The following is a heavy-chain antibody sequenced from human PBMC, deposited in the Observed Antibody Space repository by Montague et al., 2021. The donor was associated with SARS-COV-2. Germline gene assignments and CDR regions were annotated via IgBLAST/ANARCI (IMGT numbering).Heavy chain of an antibody. CDR1: GRSIGSYY. CDR2: IYYSGST. V-gene: IGHV4-59*01. D-gene: IGHD3-22*01. Sequence: SETLSLTCTVSGRSIGSYYWSWIRQPPGKGLEWIGYIYYSGSTNYNPSLKSRVTISVDTSKNQFSLKLSSVTAADTAVYYCAREVRYYYDSSGPGAFDIWGQGTMVTVSS. CDR3: AREVRYYYDSSGPGAFDI. J-gene: IGHJ3*02.